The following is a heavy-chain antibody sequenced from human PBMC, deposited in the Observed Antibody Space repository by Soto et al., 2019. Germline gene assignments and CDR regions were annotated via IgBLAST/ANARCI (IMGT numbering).Heavy chain of an antibody. D-gene: IGHD3-3*01. CDR3: ARDHRLTIFGVVTPYGMDV. CDR2: IYYSGST. Sequence: SETLSLTCTVSGGCISSYYWSWIRQPPGKGLEWIGYIYYSGSTNYNPSLKSRVTISVDTSKNQFSLKLSSVTAADTAVYYCARDHRLTIFGVVTPYGMDVWGQGTTVTVSS. V-gene: IGHV4-59*01. J-gene: IGHJ6*02. CDR1: GGCISSYY.